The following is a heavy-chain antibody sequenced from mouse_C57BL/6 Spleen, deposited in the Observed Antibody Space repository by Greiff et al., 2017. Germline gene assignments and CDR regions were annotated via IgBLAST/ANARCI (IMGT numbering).Heavy chain of an antibody. CDR1: GYTFTDYY. D-gene: IGHD2-4*01. CDR3: ARDGRLRQPYFDY. J-gene: IGHJ2*01. CDR2: INPNNGGT. V-gene: IGHV1-26*01. Sequence: EVKVVESGPELVKPGASVKISCKASGYTFTDYYMNWVKQSHGKSLEWIGDINPNNGGTSYNQKFKGKATLTVDKSSRTAYMELRSLTSEDSAVYYCARDGRLRQPYFDYWGQGTTLTVSS.